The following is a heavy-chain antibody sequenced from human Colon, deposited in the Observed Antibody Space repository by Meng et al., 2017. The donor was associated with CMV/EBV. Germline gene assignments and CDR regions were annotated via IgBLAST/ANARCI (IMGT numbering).Heavy chain of an antibody. J-gene: IGHJ4*02. V-gene: IGHV3-7*01. CDR2: IKPDGSEK. D-gene: IGHD3-3*01. CDR1: GFTFSDCW. Sequence: GESLKISCAASGFTFSDCWMTWVRQAPGKGLEWVANIKPDGSEKYYVDSLRGRFTISRDNAKNSVYLQMNNLRAEDTAVYYCVKGAKFSDFWTIPDWGEGTLVTVSS. CDR3: VKGAKFSDFWTIPD.